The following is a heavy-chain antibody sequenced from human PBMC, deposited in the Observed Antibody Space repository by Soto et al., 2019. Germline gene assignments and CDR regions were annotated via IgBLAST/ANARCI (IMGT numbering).Heavy chain of an antibody. J-gene: IGHJ6*02. D-gene: IGHD5-18*01. CDR2: INPNSGGT. CDR1: GYTFTGYY. V-gene: IGHV1-2*02. Sequence: ASVEVSCKASGYTFTGYYIHWVRQAPGQGLEWMGWINPNSGGTNYAQKFQGRVTMTRDTSISTAYMELSRLRPDDTAVYYCARSRLYVDTHISPTTEFLYGMDVWGQGTTVTVYS. CDR3: ARSRLYVDTHISPTTEFLYGMDV.